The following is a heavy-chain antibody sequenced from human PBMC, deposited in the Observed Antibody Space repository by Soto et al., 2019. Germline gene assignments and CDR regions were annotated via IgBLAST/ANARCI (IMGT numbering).Heavy chain of an antibody. J-gene: IGHJ2*01. Sequence: EVQLVESGGGLVQPGGSLKLSCAASGFTFSGSAMHWVRQASGKGLEWVGRIRSKANSNATAYAASVKGRFTISRDDSENTAYLQMNSLNTEDTAVYYCTRRIEAATGTGGYFDLWGRGTLVTVSS. D-gene: IGHD6-13*01. CDR2: IRSKANSNAT. CDR1: GFTFSGSA. CDR3: TRRIEAATGTGGYFDL. V-gene: IGHV3-73*02.